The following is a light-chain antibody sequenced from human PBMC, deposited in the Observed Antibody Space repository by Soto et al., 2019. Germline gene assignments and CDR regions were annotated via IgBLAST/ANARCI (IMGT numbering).Light chain of an antibody. CDR2: EGS. Sequence: QSVLTEPASVTWTPGQSLTISCTGSSSVVGSYRLVSWYQFHAVKSPKLMIYEGSKSPSAVSNRFSGSERGNTASLTSSGLPARDEADDFCCSSAPGRTVVFRTGPKVTVL. CDR1: SSVVGSYRL. CDR3: CSSAPGRTVV. V-gene: IGLV2-23*01. J-gene: IGLJ1*01.